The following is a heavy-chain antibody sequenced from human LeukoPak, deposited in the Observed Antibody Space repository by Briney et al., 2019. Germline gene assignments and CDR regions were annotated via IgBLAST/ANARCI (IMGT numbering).Heavy chain of an antibody. V-gene: IGHV3-7*01. CDR1: GFNFSIHW. CDR2: IQYDGSEK. D-gene: IGHD2-21*01. CDR3: ARGGGAIAD. Sequence: GGSLRLSCAASGFNFSIHWMTWVRQAPGKGLEWVAIIQYDGSEKNYVGSVKGRFIISRDNSKNSLFLQMSSLRDEDTALYYCARGGGAIADWGQGTLVTVSS. J-gene: IGHJ4*02.